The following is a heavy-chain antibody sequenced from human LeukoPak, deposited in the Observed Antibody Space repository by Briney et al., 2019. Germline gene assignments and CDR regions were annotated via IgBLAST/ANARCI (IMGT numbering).Heavy chain of an antibody. V-gene: IGHV3-21*01. Sequence: GGSLRLSCAASGFTFSSYSMNWVRQAPGKGLEWVSSISSSSSYIYYADSVKGRFTISRDNAKNSLYLQMNSLRAEDTAGYYCARAPSSSSYFDYWGQGTLVTVSS. CDR1: GFTFSSYS. D-gene: IGHD6-6*01. CDR3: ARAPSSSSYFDY. CDR2: ISSSSSYI. J-gene: IGHJ4*02.